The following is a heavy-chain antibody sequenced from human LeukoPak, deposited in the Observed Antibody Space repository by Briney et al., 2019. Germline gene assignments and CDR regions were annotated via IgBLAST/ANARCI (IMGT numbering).Heavy chain of an antibody. CDR3: AKDLRGTNWYPFDY. D-gene: IGHD7-27*01. V-gene: IGHV3-23*01. CDR2: ISASGTNT. J-gene: IGHJ4*02. Sequence: GGSLRLSCAASRFTFSTYAMSWVRQAPGKGLEWVSAISASGTNTYYADSVRGRFTISRDNSKNTLYLQMNGLGAEDTATYYCAKDLRGTNWYPFDYWGQGTLVTVSS. CDR1: RFTFSTYA.